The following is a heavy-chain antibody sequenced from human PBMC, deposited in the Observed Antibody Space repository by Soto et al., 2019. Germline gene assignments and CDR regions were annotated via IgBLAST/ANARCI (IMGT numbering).Heavy chain of an antibody. CDR3: ARVTVAGTERRLGNVFYGMDV. CDR1: GGSISSSSYY. Sequence: PSETLSLTCTVSGGSISSSSYYWGWIRQPPGKGLEWIGSIYYSGSTNYNPSLKSRVTIPVDTSKNQFSLKLSSVTAADTAVYYCARVTVAGTERRLGNVFYGMDVWGQGTTVTVSS. V-gene: IGHV4-39*07. J-gene: IGHJ6*02. CDR2: IYYSGST. D-gene: IGHD6-19*01.